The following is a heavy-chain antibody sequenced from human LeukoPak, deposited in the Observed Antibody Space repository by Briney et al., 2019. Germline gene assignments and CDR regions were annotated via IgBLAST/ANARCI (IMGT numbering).Heavy chain of an antibody. Sequence: SETLSLTCAVYGGSFSGYYWSWIRQPPGKGLEWIGEINHSGSTNYNPSLKSRVTISLDTSKNQFSLKLSSVTAADTAIYYCARGLGRRWLQGFDYWGQGTLVTVSS. V-gene: IGHV4-34*01. CDR2: INHSGST. CDR3: ARGLGRRWLQGFDY. J-gene: IGHJ4*02. CDR1: GGSFSGYY. D-gene: IGHD5-24*01.